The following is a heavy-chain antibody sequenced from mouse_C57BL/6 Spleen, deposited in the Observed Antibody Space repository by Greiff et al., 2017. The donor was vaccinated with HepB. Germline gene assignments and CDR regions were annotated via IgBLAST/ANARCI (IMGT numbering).Heavy chain of an antibody. V-gene: IGHV1-42*01. CDR1: GYSFTGYY. J-gene: IGHJ3*01. Sequence: EVQRVESGPELVKPGASVKISCKASGYSFTGYYMNWVKQSPEKSLEWIGEINPSTGGTTYNQKFKAKATLTVDKSSSPAYMQLKSLTSEDSAFYYCARRSGFAYWGQGTLVTVSA. CDR3: ARRSGFAY. CDR2: INPSTGGT.